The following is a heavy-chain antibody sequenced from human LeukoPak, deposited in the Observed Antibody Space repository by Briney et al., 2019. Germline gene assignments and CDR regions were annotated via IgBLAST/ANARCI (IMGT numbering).Heavy chain of an antibody. V-gene: IGHV1-8*01. CDR3: ARGKRFGELLYG. D-gene: IGHD3-10*01. CDR1: GYTFTSYD. Sequence: EASVKVSRKASGYTFTSYDINWVRQATGQGLEWMGWMNPDSGNTGYAQKFQGRVTMTRNTSISTAYMELSSLTSEDTAVYYCARGKRFGELLYGWGQGTLVTVSS. CDR2: MNPDSGNT. J-gene: IGHJ4*02.